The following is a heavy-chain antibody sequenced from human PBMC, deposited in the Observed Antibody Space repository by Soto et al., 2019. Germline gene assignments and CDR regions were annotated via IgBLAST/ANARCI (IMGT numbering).Heavy chain of an antibody. J-gene: IGHJ6*02. CDR1: GFTFSSYW. CDR3: ARDYSGYDLRGSYYGMDV. Sequence: GGSLRLSCAASGFTFSSYWMHWVRQAPGKGLVWVSRISSDGSSTSYADSVKGRFTISRDNAKNTLYLQMNSLRAEDTAVYYWARDYSGYDLRGSYYGMDVWGQGTTVTVSS. V-gene: IGHV3-74*01. D-gene: IGHD5-12*01. CDR2: ISSDGSST.